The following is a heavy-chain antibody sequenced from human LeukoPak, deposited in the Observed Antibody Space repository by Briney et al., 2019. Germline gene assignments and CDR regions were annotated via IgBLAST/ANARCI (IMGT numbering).Heavy chain of an antibody. J-gene: IGHJ4*02. Sequence: GGSLRLSCAASGFSFSTYAMNWVRQAPGKGLEWVSFISASGGYIHYSDSVKGRFTISRDNSKNTLYLQMNSLRAEDTAVYYCAKVARITIFGVVINQGRGGFDYWGQGTLVTVSS. CDR3: AKVARITIFGVVINQGRGGFDY. CDR1: GFSFSTYA. CDR2: ISASGGYI. V-gene: IGHV3-23*01. D-gene: IGHD3-3*01.